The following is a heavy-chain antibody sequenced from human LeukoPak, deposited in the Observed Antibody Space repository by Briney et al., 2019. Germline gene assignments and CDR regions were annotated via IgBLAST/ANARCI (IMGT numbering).Heavy chain of an antibody. V-gene: IGHV4-59*01. CDR1: GASLSHYH. D-gene: IGHD4-17*01. CDR3: AKGETVTTSPFDY. Sequence: SETLSLTCAVSGASLSHYHWNWSRQPPGKGLEWIASVFDNEDANYNPSLESRVTISLDTSKSHVSLRLTSVTAADTAVYFCAKGETVTTSPFDYWGQGILVTVSS. CDR2: VFDNEDA. J-gene: IGHJ4*02.